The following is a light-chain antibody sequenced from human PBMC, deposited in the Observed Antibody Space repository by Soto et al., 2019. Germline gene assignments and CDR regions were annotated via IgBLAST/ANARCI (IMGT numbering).Light chain of an antibody. J-gene: IGKJ1*01. V-gene: IGKV1-5*01. CDR3: QQCNTFWT. CDR2: DVS. CDR1: QSISSW. Sequence: DIQMTQSPSTLSASVGDRVTITCRASQSISSWLAWYQQKPGKAPKLLIYDVSSLESGVPSRFSGSGSGTEFTLTISSLQPDYFATYYCQQCNTFWTFGQGTMVDI.